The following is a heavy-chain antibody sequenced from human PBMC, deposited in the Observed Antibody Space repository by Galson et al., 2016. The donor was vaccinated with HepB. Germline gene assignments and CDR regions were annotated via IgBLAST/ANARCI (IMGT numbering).Heavy chain of an antibody. CDR3: ARDYYDSSGGDAFDI. J-gene: IGHJ3*02. D-gene: IGHD3-22*01. CDR1: GFTFSNYW. CDR2: IKQDRNEN. Sequence: SLRLSCAASGFTFSNYWMSWVRQAPGKGLEWVANIKQDRNENFYADSVKGRFTLSRDNAKNSLYLQMNSLRVDDTAVYYCARDYYDSSGGDAFDIWGQGTMVTVSS. V-gene: IGHV3-7*01.